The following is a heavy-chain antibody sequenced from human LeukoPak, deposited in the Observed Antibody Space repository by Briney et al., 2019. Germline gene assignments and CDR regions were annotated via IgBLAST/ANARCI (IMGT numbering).Heavy chain of an antibody. V-gene: IGHV4-4*02. D-gene: IGHD3-10*01. CDR1: GGSIGSSNW. J-gene: IGHJ4*02. CDR3: ASGPRNYYYSGSYHY. CDR2: VYQSGST. Sequence: NTSETLSLTCAVSGGSIGSSNWWSWVRQPPGKGLEWIGEVYQSGSTNYNPSLKNRVTISVDKSKNQFSLNLSSVTAADTAVYFCASGPRNYYYSGSYHYWGQGTLVTVSS.